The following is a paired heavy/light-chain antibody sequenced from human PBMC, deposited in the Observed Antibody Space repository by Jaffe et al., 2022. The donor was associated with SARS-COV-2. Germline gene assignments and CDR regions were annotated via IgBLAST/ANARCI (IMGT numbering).Light chain of an antibody. Sequence: EIVMTQSPATLSVSPGERATLSCRASQSVSSNLAWYQQKPGQAPRLLIYGASTRATSIPARFSGSGSGTEFTLTISSLQSEDFAVYYCQQYNNWPPWTFGQGTKVEIK. CDR2: GAS. CDR1: QSVSSN. CDR3: QQYNNWPPWT. J-gene: IGKJ1*01. V-gene: IGKV3-15*01.
Heavy chain of an antibody. CDR1: GFIFTSYA. D-gene: IGHD1-26*01. CDR2: ISYDGSNE. CDR3: ASGSSPRGGYFNF. J-gene: IGHJ4*02. Sequence: QVQLVESGGGVVQPGRSLRLSCAASGFIFTSYAMHWVRQAPGKGLEWVAVISYDGSNEYYADSVKGRFTISRDDSKNTLYLQMNSLRAEDTAVYSCASGSSPRGGYFNFWGQGTLVTVSS. V-gene: IGHV3-30-3*01.